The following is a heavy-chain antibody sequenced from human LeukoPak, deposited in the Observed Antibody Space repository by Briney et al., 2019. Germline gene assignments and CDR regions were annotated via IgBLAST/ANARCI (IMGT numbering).Heavy chain of an antibody. CDR2: ISSSSSTI. V-gene: IGHV3-48*04. Sequence: GGSLRLSCAASGFTFSSYSMNWVRQAPGKGLEWVSYISSSSSTIYYADSVKGRFTISRDNAKNTLYLQLNSLRVEDTAVYYCAKNRGAGSHYYYHMNVWGKGNPGHRLL. CDR3: AKNRGAGSHYYYHMNV. D-gene: IGHD1-26*01. CDR1: GFTFSSYS. J-gene: IGHJ6*03.